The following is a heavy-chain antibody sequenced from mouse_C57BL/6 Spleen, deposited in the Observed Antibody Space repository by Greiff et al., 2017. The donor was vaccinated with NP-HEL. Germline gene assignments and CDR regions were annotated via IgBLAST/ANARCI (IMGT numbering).Heavy chain of an antibody. CDR3: ARLGSSYGWYFDV. V-gene: IGHV5-4*03. CDR2: ISDGGSYT. D-gene: IGHD1-1*01. Sequence: EVKLMESGGGLVKPGGSLKLSCAASGFTFSSYAMSWVRQTPEKRLEWVATISDGGSYTYYPDNVKGRFTISRDNAKNNLYLQMSHLKSEDTAMYYCARLGSSYGWYFDVWGTGTTVTVSS. J-gene: IGHJ1*03. CDR1: GFTFSSYA.